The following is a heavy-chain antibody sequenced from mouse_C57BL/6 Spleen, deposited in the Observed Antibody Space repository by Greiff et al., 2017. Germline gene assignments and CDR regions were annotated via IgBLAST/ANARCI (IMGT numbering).Heavy chain of an antibody. CDR2: ISSGGDYI. CDR1: GFTFSSYA. D-gene: IGHD1-1*01. J-gene: IGHJ1*03. Sequence: DVHLVESGEGLVKPGGSLKLSCAASGFTFSSYAMSWVRQTPEKRLEWVAYISSGGDYIYYADTVKGRFTISRDNARNTLYLQMSGLKSEDTAMYYCTKLLRYFDVWGTGTTVTVSS. CDR3: TKLLRYFDV. V-gene: IGHV5-9-1*02.